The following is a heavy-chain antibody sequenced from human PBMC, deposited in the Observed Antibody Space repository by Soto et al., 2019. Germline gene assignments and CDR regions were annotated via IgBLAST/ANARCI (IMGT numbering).Heavy chain of an antibody. V-gene: IGHV1-8*01. CDR3: ASGVTFGGVMATPRDY. CDR1: GYTFTSYD. D-gene: IGHD3-16*01. J-gene: IGHJ4*02. CDR2: MNPNSGNT. Sequence: QVQLVQSGAEVKKPGASVKVSCKASGYTFTSYDINWVRQATGQGLEWMGWMNPNSGNTGYAQKCLGRVTMTRNTSISTAYMELSSLRSEETAVYYCASGVTFGGVMATPRDYWGQGTLVTVSS.